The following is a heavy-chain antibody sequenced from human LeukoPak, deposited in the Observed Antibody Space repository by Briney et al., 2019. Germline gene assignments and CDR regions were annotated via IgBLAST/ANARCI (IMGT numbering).Heavy chain of an antibody. J-gene: IGHJ4*02. CDR1: GFTYSNYA. CDR3: AKDLLFSITYYGGVAY. D-gene: IGHD1-26*01. V-gene: IGHV3-23*01. CDR2: ISGKGDIT. Sequence: GGSLRLSCAASGFTYSNYAMTWVRQAQGKGLEWVSGISGKGDITYYADSVKGRFTISRDNSKNVLFLQMNSLRAEDTAVYYCAKDLLFSITYYGGVAYWGQGTLVTVSS.